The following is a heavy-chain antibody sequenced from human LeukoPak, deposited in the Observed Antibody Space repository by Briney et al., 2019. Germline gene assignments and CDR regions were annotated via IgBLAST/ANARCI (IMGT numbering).Heavy chain of an antibody. CDR2: IYYSGST. CDR1: GGSISSSY. J-gene: IGHJ6*03. CDR3: ARDSAYYDFWSGLEPTFMDV. Sequence: PSETLSLTCTVSGGSISSSYWSWIRQPPGKGLEWIGYIYYSGSTNYNPSLKSRVTISVDTSKNQFSLKLSSVTAADTAVYYCARDSAYYDFWSGLEPTFMDVWGKGTTVTVSS. V-gene: IGHV4-59*01. D-gene: IGHD3-3*01.